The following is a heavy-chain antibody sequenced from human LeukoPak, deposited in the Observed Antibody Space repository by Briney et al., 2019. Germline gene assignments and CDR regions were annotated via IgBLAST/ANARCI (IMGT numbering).Heavy chain of an antibody. V-gene: IGHV3-23*01. J-gene: IGHJ3*02. CDR1: GFTFSSYT. CDR2: ITTGDGNT. D-gene: IGHD6-6*01. CDR3: GRVGGRSKAAKGDAFDI. Sequence: GGSLRLSCTASGFTFSSYTMTWVRQAPGKGLKWVSTITTGDGNTYYADSVKGRFTVSRDDSKNTLYLQMNSLRAEDTAVYYCGRVGGRSKAAKGDAFDIWGQGTMVVVSS.